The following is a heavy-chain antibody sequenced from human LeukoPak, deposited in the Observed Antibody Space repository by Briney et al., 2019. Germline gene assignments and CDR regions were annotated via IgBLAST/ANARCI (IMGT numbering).Heavy chain of an antibody. CDR3: ATPYSGGYQGLDI. D-gene: IGHD1-26*01. J-gene: IGHJ3*02. V-gene: IGHV4-39*01. Sequence: SETLSLACTVSGGSISSNKDYWGWIRQPPGKGLEWIGSIYYSGSTYHNPTVKSRVTIFVDTSKNQFSLKLSSVTAADTAVYYCATPYSGGYQGLDIWGQGTMVTVSS. CDR2: IYYSGST. CDR1: GGSISSNKDY.